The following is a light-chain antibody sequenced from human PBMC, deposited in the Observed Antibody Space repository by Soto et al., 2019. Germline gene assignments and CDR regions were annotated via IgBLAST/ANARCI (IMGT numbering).Light chain of an antibody. CDR2: DAS. CDR3: QQRSNWPLLT. J-gene: IGKJ4*01. Sequence: EIVLTQSPATLSLSPGERATPSCRASQSVSSYLAWYQQKPGQAPRLLFYDASNRATGIPARFSGSGSGTDFTLTISSLEPEDFAVYYCQQRSNWPLLTFGGGTKVEIK. CDR1: QSVSSY. V-gene: IGKV3-11*01.